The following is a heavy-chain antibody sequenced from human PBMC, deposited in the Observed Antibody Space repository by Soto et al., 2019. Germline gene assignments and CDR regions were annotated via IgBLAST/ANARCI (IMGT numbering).Heavy chain of an antibody. V-gene: IGHV3-30-3*02. CDR1: GFTFSAYA. D-gene: IGHD6-19*01. CDR2: ISYDGYIT. CDR3: AAVAARRQVGWFDP. J-gene: IGHJ5*02. Sequence: QVQLVESGGGVVQPGRSLRLSCTASGFTFSAYAINWIRQAPGRGLECVAIISYDGYITYYADSVKGRFTISRDNSTSSVYLQMSSLIAEDTAVYFCAAVAARRQVGWFDPWGQGTQVTVSS.